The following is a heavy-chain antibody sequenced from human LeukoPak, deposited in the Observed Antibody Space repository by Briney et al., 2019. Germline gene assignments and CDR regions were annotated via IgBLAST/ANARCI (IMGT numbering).Heavy chain of an antibody. CDR1: GGSFSGYY. D-gene: IGHD4-23*01. CDR3: ARASETTVVTRVKTGIEFDP. J-gene: IGHJ5*02. CDR2: INHSGST. V-gene: IGHV4-34*01. Sequence: SETLSLTCAVYGGSFSGYYWSWIHQPPGKGLEWIGEINHSGSTNYNPSLKSRVTISVDTSKNQFSLKLSSVTAADTAVYYCARASETTVVTRVKTGIEFDPWGQGTLVTVSS.